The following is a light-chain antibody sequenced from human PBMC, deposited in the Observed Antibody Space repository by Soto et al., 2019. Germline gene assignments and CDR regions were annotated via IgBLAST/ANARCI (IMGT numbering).Light chain of an antibody. CDR1: QSVSRY. CDR3: QHRSNWPWT. V-gene: IGKV3-11*01. J-gene: IGKJ1*01. Sequence: EIVLTQSPATLSLSPGERATLSCRATQSVSRYLAWFQQKPGQAPRLLIYDASNRATGIPARFSASGSGTDFTLNISSLEPEDFAVYYCQHRSNWPWTFGQGTKVEIK. CDR2: DAS.